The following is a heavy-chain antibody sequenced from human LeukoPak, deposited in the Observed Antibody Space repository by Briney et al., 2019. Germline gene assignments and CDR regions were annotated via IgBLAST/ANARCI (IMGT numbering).Heavy chain of an antibody. D-gene: IGHD3-3*01. CDR2: IYHSGST. V-gene: IGHV4-59*01. J-gene: IGHJ6*02. CDR1: GGSISSYY. Sequence: SETLSLTCTVSGGSISSYYWSWIRQPPGKGLEWIGYIYHSGSTNYNPSLKSRVTISVDTSKNQFSLKLSSVTAADTAVYYCARVTTDFWSGYEYYYYYGMDVWGQGTTVTVSS. CDR3: ARVTTDFWSGYEYYYYYGMDV.